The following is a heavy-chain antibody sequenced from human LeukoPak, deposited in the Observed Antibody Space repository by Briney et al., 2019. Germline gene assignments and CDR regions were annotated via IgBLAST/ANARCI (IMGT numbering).Heavy chain of an antibody. V-gene: IGHV4-59*08. J-gene: IGHJ5*02. D-gene: IGHD5-24*01. CDR3: ARAVEMATITWFDP. CDR1: GGSISSYY. Sequence: SETLSLTCTVSGGSISSYYWSWIRQPPGKGLEWIGYIYYSGSTNYNPSLKSRVIISVDTSKNQFSLKLSSVTAADTAVYYCARAVEMATITWFDPWGQGTLVTVSS. CDR2: IYYSGST.